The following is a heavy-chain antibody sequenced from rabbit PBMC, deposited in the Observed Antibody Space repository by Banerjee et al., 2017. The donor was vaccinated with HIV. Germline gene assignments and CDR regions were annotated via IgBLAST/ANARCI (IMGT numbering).Heavy chain of an antibody. CDR3: AGDPWSGWNL. CDR1: GIDFSSDYY. D-gene: IGHD4-1*01. V-gene: IGHV1S45*01. Sequence: QLQLEESGGGLVKPGGTLTLTCKASGIDFSSDYYMCWVRQAPGKGLEWIASIYTGSGSTYYASWAKGRFTISKTSSTTVTLQMTSLTAADTATYFCAGDPWSGWNLWGQGTLVTVS. J-gene: IGHJ4*01. CDR2: IYTGSGST.